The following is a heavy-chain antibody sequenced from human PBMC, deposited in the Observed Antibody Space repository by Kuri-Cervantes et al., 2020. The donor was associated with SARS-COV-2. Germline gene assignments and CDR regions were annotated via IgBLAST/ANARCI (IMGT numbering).Heavy chain of an antibody. CDR1: GFTFSSYA. D-gene: IGHD1-26*01. CDR3: AKEIRATTRFDAFDI. V-gene: IGHV3-23*03. CDR2: IYSGGSST. Sequence: GESLKISCAASGFTFSSYAMSWVRQAPGKGLEWVSVIYSGGSSTYYADSVKGRFTISRDNSKNTLYLQMNSLRAEDTAVYYCAKEIRATTRFDAFDIWGQGTMVTVSS. J-gene: IGHJ3*02.